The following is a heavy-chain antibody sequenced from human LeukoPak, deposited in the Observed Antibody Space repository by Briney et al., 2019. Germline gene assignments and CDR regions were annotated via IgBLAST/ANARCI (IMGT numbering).Heavy chain of an antibody. CDR1: GFTFSSYW. CDR3: TSDSPDYGMDV. CDR2: IKQDGSEK. J-gene: IGHJ6*02. Sequence: PGGSLRLSCAASGFTFSSYWMSWVRQAPGKGLEWVANIKQDGSEKYYVDSVKGRFTISRDNAKNTLYLQMNSLRAEDTAVYYCTSDSPDYGMDVWGQGTTVIVSS. V-gene: IGHV3-7*01.